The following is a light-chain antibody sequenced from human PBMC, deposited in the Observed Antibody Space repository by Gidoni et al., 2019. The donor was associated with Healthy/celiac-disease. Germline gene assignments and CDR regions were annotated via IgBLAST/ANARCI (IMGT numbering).Light chain of an antibody. V-gene: IGKV3-15*01. Sequence: DIVMTQSPATLSVSPGERATLSCRASQSVSSNLAWHQQKPGKAPRLLIYGASTRATGIPARFSGSGSGTEFTLTISSLQSEDFAVYYCQQYNSWPPWTFGQGTKVEIK. CDR3: QQYNSWPPWT. CDR1: QSVSSN. CDR2: GAS. J-gene: IGKJ1*01.